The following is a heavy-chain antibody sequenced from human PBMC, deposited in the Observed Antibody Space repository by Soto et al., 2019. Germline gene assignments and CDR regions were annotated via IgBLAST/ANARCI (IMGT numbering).Heavy chain of an antibody. Sequence: QIQLVQSGAEVKKPGASVKVSCKSSGYIFPSQGISWVRQAPGQGLEWMGWISTYNGNPNYAQKLLGRVTMTTNTSTTTAFLELRSLTSDDTAVYYCARGRTRALDYWGQGTPVIVSS. J-gene: IGHJ4*02. CDR2: ISTYNGNP. V-gene: IGHV1-18*01. CDR1: GYIFPSQG. CDR3: ARGRTRALDY. D-gene: IGHD1-1*01.